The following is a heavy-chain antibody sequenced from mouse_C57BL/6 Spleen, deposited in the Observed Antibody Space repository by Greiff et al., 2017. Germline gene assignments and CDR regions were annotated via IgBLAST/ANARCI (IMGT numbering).Heavy chain of an antibody. D-gene: IGHD1-1*01. J-gene: IGHJ4*01. V-gene: IGHV1-72*01. CDR2: IDPNSGGT. CDR1: GYTFTSYW. CDR3: ASPSANPSTGVDYYAMDY. Sequence: QVQLQQSGAELVKPGASVKLSCKASGYTFTSYWMHWVKQRPGRGLEWIGRIDPNSGGTKYNEKFKSTATLTVDKPSSTAYMQLSSLTSEDSAVYDCASPSANPSTGVDYYAMDYWGQGTSVTVSS.